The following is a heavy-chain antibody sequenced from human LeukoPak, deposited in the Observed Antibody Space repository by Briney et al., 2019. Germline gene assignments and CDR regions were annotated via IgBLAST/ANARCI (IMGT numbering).Heavy chain of an antibody. CDR3: ARGTYSSSWYLPYYYYYYMDV. J-gene: IGHJ6*03. CDR2: TNPNSGGT. CDR1: GCTFTGYY. Sequence: ASVKVSCKASGCTFTGYYMHWVRQAPGQGLEWMGWTNPNSGGTNYAQKFQGRVTMTRDTSISTAYMELSRLRSDDTAVYYCARGTYSSSWYLPYYYYYYMDVWGKGTAVTVSS. D-gene: IGHD6-13*01. V-gene: IGHV1-2*02.